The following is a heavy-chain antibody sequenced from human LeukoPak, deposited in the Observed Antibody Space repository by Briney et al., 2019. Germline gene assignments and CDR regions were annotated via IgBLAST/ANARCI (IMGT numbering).Heavy chain of an antibody. CDR2: TYYRSKWYN. D-gene: IGHD6-19*01. CDR1: GDSVSSNSAA. V-gene: IGHV6-1*01. J-gene: IGHJ6*02. Sequence: SQTLSLTCAISGDSVSSNSAAWNWIRQSPSRGLEWLGRTYYRSKWYNDYAVSVKSRITINPDTSKDQFSLQLNSVTPEDTAVYYCALSSGWDLGMDVWGQGTTVTVSS. CDR3: ALSSGWDLGMDV.